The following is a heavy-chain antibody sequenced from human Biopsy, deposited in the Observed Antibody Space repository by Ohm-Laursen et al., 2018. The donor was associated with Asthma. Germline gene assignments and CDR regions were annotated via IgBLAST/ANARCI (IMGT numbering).Heavy chain of an antibody. CDR3: AREATSGEVPFGYFYALDD. CDR2: INPFGGSS. J-gene: IGHJ4*02. D-gene: IGHD2-2*01. V-gene: IGHV1-46*01. CDR1: GYTFTSYY. Sequence: GSSVKVSCKASGYTFTSYYMHWVRQAPGHGLEWMGMINPFGGSSNFAQKFQGRLTMTRDTSTRTVYMELSSLRSEDTAVYYCAREATSGEVPFGYFYALDDWGQGAQVTVSS.